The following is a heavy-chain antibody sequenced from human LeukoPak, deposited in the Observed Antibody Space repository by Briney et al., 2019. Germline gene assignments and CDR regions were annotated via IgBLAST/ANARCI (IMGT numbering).Heavy chain of an antibody. V-gene: IGHV4-39*01. CDR2: IYYSGST. CDR1: GGSISSSSYY. D-gene: IGHD4-17*01. CDR3: ASFYGDYYYYYYGMDV. J-gene: IGHJ6*02. Sequence: SETLSLTCTVSGGSISSSSYYWGWIRQPPGKGLEWIGSIYYSGSTYSNPSLKSRVTISVDTSKNQFSLKLSSVTAADTAVYYCASFYGDYYYYYYGMDVWGQGTTVTVSS.